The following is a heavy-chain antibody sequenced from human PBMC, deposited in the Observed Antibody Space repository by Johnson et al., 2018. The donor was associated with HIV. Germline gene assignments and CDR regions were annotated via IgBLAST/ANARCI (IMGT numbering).Heavy chain of an antibody. CDR2: IYSGGST. J-gene: IGHJ3*02. V-gene: IGHV3-66*01. Sequence: MPLVESGGGVVQPGGSLRLSCAASGFTVSSNYMSWVRQAPGKGLEWVSVIYSGGSTYSADSVKGRFAFSRDNSKNTLYLQMNSLRAEDTAVYYCARVLVRGPYPGYAYDIWGQGTMVTVSS. CDR3: ARVLVRGPYPGYAYDI. CDR1: GFTVSSNY. D-gene: IGHD3-10*01.